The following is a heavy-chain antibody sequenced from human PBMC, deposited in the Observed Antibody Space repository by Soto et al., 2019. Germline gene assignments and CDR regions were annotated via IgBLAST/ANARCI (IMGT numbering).Heavy chain of an antibody. CDR1: GFTFSSYA. J-gene: IGHJ4*02. V-gene: IGHV3-23*01. CDR2: ISGSGGST. Sequence: PGGSLRLSCAASGFTFSSYAMSWVRQAPGKGLEWVSAISGSGGSTYYADSVKGRFTISRDNSKNTLYLQMNSLRAEDTAVYYCAKAWLQVDIVAKGIDYWGQGTLVTVSS. D-gene: IGHD5-12*01. CDR3: AKAWLQVDIVAKGIDY.